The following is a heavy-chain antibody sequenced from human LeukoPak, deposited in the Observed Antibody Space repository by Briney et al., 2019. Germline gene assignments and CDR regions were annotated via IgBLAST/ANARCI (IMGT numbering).Heavy chain of an antibody. CDR1: FAASGFTFSSYG. Sequence: GGSLRLSCAASGFAASGFTFSSYGMHWVRQAPGKGLEWVAVISYDGSNKYYADSVKGRFTISRDNSKNTLYLQMNSLRAEDTAVYYCAKLGSSGWEDFDYWGQGTLVTVSS. V-gene: IGHV3-30*18. D-gene: IGHD6-19*01. CDR2: ISYDGSNK. CDR3: AKLGSSGWEDFDY. J-gene: IGHJ4*02.